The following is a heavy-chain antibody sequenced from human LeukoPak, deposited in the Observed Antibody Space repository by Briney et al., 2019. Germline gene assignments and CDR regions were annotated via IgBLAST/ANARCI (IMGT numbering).Heavy chain of an antibody. CDR3: ARERDGNFDY. V-gene: IGHV4-39*07. J-gene: IGHJ4*02. D-gene: IGHD1-1*01. Sequence: PSETLSLTCTVSGGSISSSSYYWSWIRQPPGKGLEWIGEINHSGSTNYNPSLKSRVTISVDTSKNQFSLKLSSVTAADTAVYYCARERDGNFDYWGQGTLVTVSS. CDR2: INHSGST. CDR1: GGSISSSSYY.